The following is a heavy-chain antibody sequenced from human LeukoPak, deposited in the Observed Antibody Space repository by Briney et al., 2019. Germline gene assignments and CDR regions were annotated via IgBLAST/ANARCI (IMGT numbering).Heavy chain of an antibody. J-gene: IGHJ5*02. CDR2: VYPSDSDT. Sequence: GESLKISCKGFGYSFTSYWIGWVRQMPGKGLEWMGIVYPSDSDTRYSPSFQGQVTISADKSITTAYLQWRSLKPSDTAVYYWARRGGAGRFDPWGQGTLVTVSS. V-gene: IGHV5-51*01. CDR1: GYSFTSYW. CDR3: ARRGGAGRFDP. D-gene: IGHD3-16*01.